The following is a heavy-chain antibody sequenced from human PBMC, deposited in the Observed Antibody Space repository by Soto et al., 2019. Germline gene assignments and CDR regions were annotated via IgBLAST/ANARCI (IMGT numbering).Heavy chain of an antibody. CDR1: GYTLTELS. CDR2: FDPEDGET. V-gene: IGHV1-24*01. J-gene: IGHJ4*02. D-gene: IGHD2-2*01. CDR3: ATGDYCSSTSCGLGY. Sequence: ASVKVSCKVSGYTLTELSMHWVRQAPGKGLEWMGGFDPEDGETIYAQKFQGRVTMTEDTSTDTAYMELSSLRSEDTAVYYCATGDYCSSTSCGLGYWGQGTLVTSPQ.